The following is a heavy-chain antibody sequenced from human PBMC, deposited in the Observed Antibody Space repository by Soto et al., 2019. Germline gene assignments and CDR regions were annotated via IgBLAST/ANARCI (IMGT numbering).Heavy chain of an antibody. J-gene: IGHJ4*02. CDR2: ISAYNGNT. Sequence: QVQLVQSGAEVKKPGASVKVSGKASCYTFTSYGISWVRQAPGQGLEWMGWISAYNGNTKNAQKLQGIVTMTTDTSESTGYMELRRLRSDDTAVYYCARDSAVALIDYCGQGTLVTVAS. D-gene: IGHD6-13*01. CDR1: CYTFTSYG. V-gene: IGHV1-18*01. CDR3: ARDSAVALIDY.